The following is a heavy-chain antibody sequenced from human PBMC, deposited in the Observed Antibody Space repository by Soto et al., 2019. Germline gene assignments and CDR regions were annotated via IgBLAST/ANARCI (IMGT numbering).Heavy chain of an antibody. D-gene: IGHD2-2*02. V-gene: IGHV1-2*02. CDR2: INPNSGGT. CDR1: GYTFSGYY. J-gene: IGHJ6*02. Sequence: ASVKVSCKASGYTFSGYYIHWLRQAPGQGLEWMGWINPNSGGTNYAQKFQGRVTVTRDTPTSTAYMELSRLTSDDTAVYYCARSLTEGYCTITGCYTRPLYGMDVWGQGTTVPLSS. CDR3: ARSLTEGYCTITGCYTRPLYGMDV.